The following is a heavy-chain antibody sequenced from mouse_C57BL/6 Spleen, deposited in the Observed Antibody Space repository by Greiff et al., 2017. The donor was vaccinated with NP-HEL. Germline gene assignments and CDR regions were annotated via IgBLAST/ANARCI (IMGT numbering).Heavy chain of an antibody. Sequence: EVHLVESGGGLVKPGGSLKLSCAASGFTFSDYGMHWVRQAPEKGLEWVAYISSGSSTIYYADTVKGRFTISRDNAKNTLFLQMTSLRSEDTAMYYCARCSNFYAMDYWGQGTSVTVSS. J-gene: IGHJ4*01. CDR1: GFTFSDYG. CDR3: ARCSNFYAMDY. D-gene: IGHD2-5*01. V-gene: IGHV5-17*01. CDR2: ISSGSSTI.